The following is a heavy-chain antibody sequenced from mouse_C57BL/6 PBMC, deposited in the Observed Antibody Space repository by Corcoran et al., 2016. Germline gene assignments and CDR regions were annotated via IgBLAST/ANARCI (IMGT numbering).Heavy chain of an antibody. CDR1: GYTFTDYY. Sequence: EVQLQQSGPELVKPGASVKISCKASGYTFTDYYMNWVKQSHGKSLEWIGDINPNNGGTSYNQKFKGKATLTVDKSSSTAYMELRSLTSEDSAVYYCASSSYDYAPDYWGQGTSVTVSS. V-gene: IGHV1-26*01. D-gene: IGHD2-4*01. CDR2: INPNNGGT. CDR3: ASSSYDYAPDY. J-gene: IGHJ4*01.